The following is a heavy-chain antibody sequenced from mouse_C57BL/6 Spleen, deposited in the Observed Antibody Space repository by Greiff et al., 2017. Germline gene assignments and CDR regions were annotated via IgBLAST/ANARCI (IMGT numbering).Heavy chain of an antibody. CDR3: AREDYYGSSSGFAD. Sequence: DVHLVESGGGLVKPGGSLKLSCAASGFTFSSYAMSWVRQTPDKRLEWVATISDGGSYTYYPDNVKGRFTISRDNAKNTLYLQMSHLKSEDTAMCDCAREDYYGSSSGFADRGQGTLVTVSA. CDR2: ISDGGSYT. J-gene: IGHJ3*01. CDR1: GFTFSSYA. V-gene: IGHV5-4*01. D-gene: IGHD1-1*01.